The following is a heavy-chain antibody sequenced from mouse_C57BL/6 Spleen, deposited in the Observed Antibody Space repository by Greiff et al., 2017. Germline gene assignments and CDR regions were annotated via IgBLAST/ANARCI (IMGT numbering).Heavy chain of an antibody. CDR3: ARYDYDGWYFDV. J-gene: IGHJ1*03. V-gene: IGHV5-17*01. D-gene: IGHD2-4*01. Sequence: EVKLVESGGGLVKPGGSLKLSCAASGFTFSDYGMHWVRQAPEKGLEWVAYISSGSSTIYYADTVKGRFTISRDNAKNTLFLQMTSLRSEDTAMYYCARYDYDGWYFDVWGTGTTVTVSS. CDR2: ISSGSSTI. CDR1: GFTFSDYG.